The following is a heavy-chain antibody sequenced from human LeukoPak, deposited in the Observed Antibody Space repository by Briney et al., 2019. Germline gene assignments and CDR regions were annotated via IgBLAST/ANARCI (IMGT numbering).Heavy chain of an antibody. CDR2: IYYSGST. CDR1: GGSISSSSYY. Sequence: SETLSLTCTVSGGSISSSSYYWGWLRQPPGKGLEWIGSIYYSGSTYYNPSLKSRVTISVDTSKNQFSLKLSSVTAADTAVYYCARSARFLEWSTRYYYMDVWGKGTTVTVSS. D-gene: IGHD3-3*01. V-gene: IGHV4-39*07. CDR3: ARSARFLEWSTRYYYMDV. J-gene: IGHJ6*03.